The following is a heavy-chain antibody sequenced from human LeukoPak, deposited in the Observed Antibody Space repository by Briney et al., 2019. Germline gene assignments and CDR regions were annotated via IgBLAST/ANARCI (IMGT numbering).Heavy chain of an antibody. CDR2: INSDGSST. CDR3: ALHGGSI. J-gene: IGHJ3*02. V-gene: IGHV3-74*01. CDR1: GFTFSSYW. Sequence: GGSLRLSCAASGFTFSSYWMHWVRQAPGKGLVWVSRINSDGSSTSYADSVEGRFTISRDNSKSTLYVQMNSLRAEDTAVYYCALHGGSIWGQGTMVTVSS. D-gene: IGHD6-25*01.